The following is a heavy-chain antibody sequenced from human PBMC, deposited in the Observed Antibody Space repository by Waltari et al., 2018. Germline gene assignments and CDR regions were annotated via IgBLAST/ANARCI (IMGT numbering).Heavy chain of an antibody. D-gene: IGHD3-16*02. V-gene: IGHV1-69*04. CDR1: GGTFSSYT. Sequence: KASGGTFSSYTISWVRQAPGQGLEWMGRIIPILGIANYAQKFQGRVTITADKSTSTAYMELSSLRSEDTAVYYCAKEDRYDYVWGSYRSDYFDYWGQGTLVTVSS. J-gene: IGHJ4*02. CDR3: AKEDRYDYVWGSYRSDYFDY. CDR2: IIPILGIA.